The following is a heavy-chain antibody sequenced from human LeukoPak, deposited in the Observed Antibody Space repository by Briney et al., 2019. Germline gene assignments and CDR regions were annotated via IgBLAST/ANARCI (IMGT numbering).Heavy chain of an antibody. CDR2: MHAGNGNT. J-gene: IGHJ4*02. CDR1: GYRFISYY. D-gene: IGHD2-21*02. Sequence: ASVKVSCKASGYRFISYYIQWVRQAPGLGPEWMGWMHAGNGNTRYAEKFQGRVIMTRDTSINTAYMDLSSLRSDDTAVYYCAREGSYCVGGDCYSSDFWGQGTLVTVSS. V-gene: IGHV1-2*02. CDR3: AREGSYCVGGDCYSSDF.